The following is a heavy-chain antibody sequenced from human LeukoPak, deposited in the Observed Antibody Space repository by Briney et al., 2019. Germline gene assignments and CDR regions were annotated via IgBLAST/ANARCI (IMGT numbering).Heavy chain of an antibody. CDR2: INHSGST. J-gene: IGHJ4*02. V-gene: IGHV4-34*01. CDR3: VVAARPGVDY. D-gene: IGHD6-6*01. CDR1: GGSFSGYY. Sequence: SETLSLTCAVYGGSFSGYYWSWIRQPPGRGLEWIGEINHSGSTNYNPSFKSRVTISVDASKNQFSLKLSSVTAADTAVYYCVVAARPGVDYWGQGTLVTVSS.